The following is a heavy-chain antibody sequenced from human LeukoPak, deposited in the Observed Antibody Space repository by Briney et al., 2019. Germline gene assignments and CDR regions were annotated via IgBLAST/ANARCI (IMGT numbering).Heavy chain of an antibody. Sequence: SETLSLTCAVYGGSFSGYYWSWIRQPPGKGLEWIGEIYHSGSTNYNPSLKSRVTISVDTSKNQFSLKLSSVTAADTAVYYCARGLVYDFWSGYWNAFEYWGHGTLVTVSS. D-gene: IGHD3-3*01. J-gene: IGHJ4*01. CDR1: GGSFSGYY. CDR3: ARGLVYDFWSGYWNAFEY. V-gene: IGHV4-34*01. CDR2: IYHSGST.